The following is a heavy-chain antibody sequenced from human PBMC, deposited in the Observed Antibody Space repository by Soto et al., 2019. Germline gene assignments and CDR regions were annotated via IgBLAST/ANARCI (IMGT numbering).Heavy chain of an antibody. CDR1: GGTFDHAA. Sequence: QVQLVQSGAEVKKPGSSVKVSCEAPGGTFDHAAITWVRQAPGQGLEWVGGINPMFNSTHYAQKFQGRVTITADAVTSTAFMEPRGLTSDDTAVYYCARQIFAADYWGQGTLLVVSS. J-gene: IGHJ4*02. CDR2: INPMFNST. V-gene: IGHV1-69*01. D-gene: IGHD3-9*01. CDR3: ARQIFAADY.